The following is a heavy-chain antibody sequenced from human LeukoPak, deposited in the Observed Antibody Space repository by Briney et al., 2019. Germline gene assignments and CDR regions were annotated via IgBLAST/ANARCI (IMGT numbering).Heavy chain of an antibody. Sequence: GASVKVSCKASGYTFTSYGISWVRQAPGQGLEWMGWISAYNGYTNYAQKLQGRVTMTTDTSTSTAYMELRSLRSDDTAVYYCARDLGYDSSGYYNYWGQGTLVTVSS. J-gene: IGHJ4*02. CDR3: ARDLGYDSSGYYNY. D-gene: IGHD3-22*01. CDR1: GYTFTSYG. CDR2: ISAYNGYT. V-gene: IGHV1-18*01.